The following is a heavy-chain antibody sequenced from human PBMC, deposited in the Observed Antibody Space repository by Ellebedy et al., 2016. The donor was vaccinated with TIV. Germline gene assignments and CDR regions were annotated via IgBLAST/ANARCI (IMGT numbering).Heavy chain of an antibody. CDR2: IYPGDSDT. D-gene: IGHD6-13*01. V-gene: IGHV5-51*01. CDR1: GYIFTSYW. Sequence: GESLKISXKGSGYIFTSYWIGWVRQMPGKGLAWLGIIYPGDSDTRYSPSFQGQVTISADKSISTAYLQWSSLKASDTAMYYCARAAGTGRISAAPDPYNWFDPWGQGTLVTVSS. CDR3: ARAAGTGRISAAPDPYNWFDP. J-gene: IGHJ5*02.